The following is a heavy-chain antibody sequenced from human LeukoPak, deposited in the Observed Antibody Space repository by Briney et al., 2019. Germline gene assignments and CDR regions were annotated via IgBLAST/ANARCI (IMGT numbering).Heavy chain of an antibody. CDR3: AKEGYASGWLDS. V-gene: IGHV3-23*01. CDR2: ITGTGDTT. J-gene: IGHJ4*02. D-gene: IGHD6-19*01. Sequence: PGGSLRLSCAASRFTFSSYVTTWVRQAPGKGLEWVSAITGTGDTTYYTPSVRGRFTISRDNSKNTLYLQMNSLRADDTAVYYSAKEGYASGWLDSWGQGTLVTVSS. CDR1: RFTFSSYV.